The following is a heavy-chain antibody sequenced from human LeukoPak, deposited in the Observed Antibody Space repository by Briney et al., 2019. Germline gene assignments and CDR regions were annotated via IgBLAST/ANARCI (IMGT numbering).Heavy chain of an antibody. J-gene: IGHJ4*02. CDR1: GSTFSSYG. CDR3: ARGGGLIVGATFDY. Sequence: GGSLRLSCAASGSTFSSYGMSWIRQAPGKGLEWVSYISSSSSYTNYADSVKGRFTISRDNAKNSLYLQMNSLRAEDTAVYYCARGGGLIVGATFDYWGQGTLVTVSS. V-gene: IGHV3-11*05. CDR2: ISSSSSYT. D-gene: IGHD1-26*01.